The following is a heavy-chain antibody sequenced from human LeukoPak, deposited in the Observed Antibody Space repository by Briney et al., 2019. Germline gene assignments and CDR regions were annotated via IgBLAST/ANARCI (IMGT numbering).Heavy chain of an antibody. V-gene: IGHV1-18*01. J-gene: IGHJ5*02. Sequence: ASVKVSCKASGYTFTSYGISWVRQAPGQGLEWMGWISAYNGNTNYARKLQGRVTMTTDTSTSTAYMELRSLRSDDTAVYYCARVTSYYYDSSGYYGNWFDPWGQGTLVTVSS. CDR2: ISAYNGNT. CDR1: GYTFTSYG. D-gene: IGHD3-22*01. CDR3: ARVTSYYYDSSGYYGNWFDP.